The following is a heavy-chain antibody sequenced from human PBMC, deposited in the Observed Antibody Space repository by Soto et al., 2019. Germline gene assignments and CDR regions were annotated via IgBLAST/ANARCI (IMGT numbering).Heavy chain of an antibody. CDR2: ISGADGRI. CDR1: GFTFSNYG. J-gene: IGHJ6*02. D-gene: IGHD2-8*01. Sequence: EVQLLESGGGLVQPGGSLRLSCVVSGFTFSNYGMSWVRQAPGKGLEWVASISGADGRIYNEDSVKGRFTISRDNSKNSVYLQVNSLRADDTAVYYCAKGHTNENGHYSYYGMDVWGQGTTVTVS. CDR3: AKGHTNENGHYSYYGMDV. V-gene: IGHV3-23*01.